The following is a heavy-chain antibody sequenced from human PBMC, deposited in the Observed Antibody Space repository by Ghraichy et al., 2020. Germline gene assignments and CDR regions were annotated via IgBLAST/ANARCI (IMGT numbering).Heavy chain of an antibody. J-gene: IGHJ2*01. V-gene: IGHV2-5*01. D-gene: IGHD2-15*01. CDR3: AHRQGDRAAGRGYYWSFDF. CDR1: GFSLSTAGVG. CDR2: IYWNDDK. Sequence: SGPTLVKPTQTLTLTCTFSGFSLSTAGVGVGWIRQPPGKALEWLALIYWNDDKRYSQSLNSRLTITKNTSKNQVVLTMTNMDPVDTATYYCAHRQGDRAAGRGYYWSFDFWGRGTLVSVSS.